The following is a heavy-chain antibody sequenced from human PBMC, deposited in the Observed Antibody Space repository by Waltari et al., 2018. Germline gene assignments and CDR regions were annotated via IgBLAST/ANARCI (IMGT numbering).Heavy chain of an antibody. CDR2: IYQTGNT. CDR1: GYFISSGYY. D-gene: IGHD2-21*01. CDR3: ARGSVMAHFDY. V-gene: IGHV4-38-2*02. Sequence: QVHLQESGPGLVTASETLSLTCNVPGYFISSGYYWGWIRQPPGKGLEWIGTIYQTGNTYSNPSLKSRVTISVGTSKTKFSLQVRSVTAADTAVYYCARGSVMAHFDYWGQGTLVTVSS. J-gene: IGHJ4*02.